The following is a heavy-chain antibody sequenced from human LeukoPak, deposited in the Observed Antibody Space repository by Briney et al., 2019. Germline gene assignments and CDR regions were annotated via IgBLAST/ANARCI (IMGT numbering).Heavy chain of an antibody. J-gene: IGHJ4*02. Sequence: SETLSLTWSVSGDSISRYFWAWIRQPPGKGLEWIGYVCYNGTTNYNPSLRNRVAISIDTSKNQFSLKLNSATAADTAVYYCATSGGFNSPRHYWGQGTLVIVSS. CDR3: ATSGGFNSPRHY. V-gene: IGHV4-59*01. CDR2: VCYNGTT. D-gene: IGHD3-16*01. CDR1: GDSISRYF.